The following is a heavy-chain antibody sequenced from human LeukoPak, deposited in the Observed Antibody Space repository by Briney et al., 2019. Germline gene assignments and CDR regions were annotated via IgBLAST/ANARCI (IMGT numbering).Heavy chain of an antibody. CDR1: GFTFSNYA. CDR3: AKDPAYYDSSGYYPDAFDI. V-gene: IGHV3-64*01. D-gene: IGHD3-22*01. J-gene: IGHJ3*02. Sequence: GGSLRLSCAASGFTFSNYAMHWVRQAPGKGLEYVSGISSNGGSTFYASSVKGRFTISRDNSKNTLYLQMNSLRAEDTAVYYCAKDPAYYDSSGYYPDAFDIWGQGTMVTVSS. CDR2: ISSNGGST.